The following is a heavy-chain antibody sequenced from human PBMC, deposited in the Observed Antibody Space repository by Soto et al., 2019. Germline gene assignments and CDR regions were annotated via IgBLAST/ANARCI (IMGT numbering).Heavy chain of an antibody. Sequence: PSETLSLTCAVYGGSFSGYYWSWIRQPPGKGLEWIGEINHSGSTNYNPSLKSRVTISVDTSKNQFSLKLSSVTAADTAVYYCALFRAYSGRYYFDYWGQGTLVTVSS. CDR1: GGSFSGYY. J-gene: IGHJ4*02. CDR3: ALFRAYSGRYYFDY. CDR2: INHSGST. V-gene: IGHV4-34*01. D-gene: IGHD1-26*01.